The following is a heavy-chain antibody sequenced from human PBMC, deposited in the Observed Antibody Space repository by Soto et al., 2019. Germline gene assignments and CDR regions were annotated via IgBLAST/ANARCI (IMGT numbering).Heavy chain of an antibody. V-gene: IGHV4-34*01. CDR2: INHSGST. D-gene: IGHD6-25*01. CDR1: GGSFSGYY. Sequence: PSETLSLTCAVYGGSFSGYYWSWIRQPPGKGLEWIGEINHSGSTNYNPSLKSRVTISVDTSKNQFSLKLSSVTAADTAVYYCARTGPKYSSGLYWLDPWGQGTLVTVYS. CDR3: ARTGPKYSSGLYWLDP. J-gene: IGHJ5*02.